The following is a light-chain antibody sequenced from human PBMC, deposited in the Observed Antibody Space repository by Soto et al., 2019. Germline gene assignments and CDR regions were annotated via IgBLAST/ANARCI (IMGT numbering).Light chain of an antibody. CDR2: DAS. CDR3: QQYNIDSWT. CDR1: QSISTW. V-gene: IGKV1-5*01. J-gene: IGKJ1*01. Sequence: DIQMTQSPSTLSASVGDRVTITCRASQSISTWLAWYQQKPGRTPNLLIFDASNLKSGVPSRFSGSGSGADFTLTISSLQHDDFETYFCQQYNIDSWTFGPGTKVDIK.